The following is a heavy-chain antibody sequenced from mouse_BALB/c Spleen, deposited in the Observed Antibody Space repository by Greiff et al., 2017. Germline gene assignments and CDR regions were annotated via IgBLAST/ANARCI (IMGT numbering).Heavy chain of an antibody. CDR1: GFSLTSYG. J-gene: IGHJ3*01. V-gene: IGHV2-9*02. CDR2: IWAGGST. CDR3: ARAHYYGSSYAWFAY. D-gene: IGHD1-1*01. Sequence: VQGVESGPGLVAPSQSLSITCTVSGFSLTSYGVHWVRQPPGKGLEWLGVIWAGGSTNYNSALMSRLSISKDNSKSQVFLKMNSLQTDDTAMYYCARAHYYGSSYAWFAYWGQGTLVTVSA.